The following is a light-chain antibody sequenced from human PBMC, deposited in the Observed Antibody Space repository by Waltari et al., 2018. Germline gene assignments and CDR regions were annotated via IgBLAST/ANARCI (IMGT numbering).Light chain of an antibody. Sequence: DIVMTQSPDSLAVSLGERATINCKSSQTVLSTSNNNNYLAWYQKKPGQPPRVLVYWASTRASGVPDRFSGSGLGTDFTLTISSLHAEDVAVYYCQQYYDTPITFGQGTRLEIK. CDR2: WAS. V-gene: IGKV4-1*01. CDR3: QQYYDTPIT. J-gene: IGKJ5*01. CDR1: QTVLSTSNNNNY.